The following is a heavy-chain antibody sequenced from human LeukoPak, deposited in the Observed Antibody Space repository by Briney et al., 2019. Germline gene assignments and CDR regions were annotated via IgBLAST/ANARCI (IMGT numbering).Heavy chain of an antibody. J-gene: IGHJ4*02. CDR2: ISSSGSTI. CDR3: ARMAPIVVVPAAQYYFDY. D-gene: IGHD2-2*01. CDR1: GGSISSSSYY. V-gene: IGHV3-11*04. Sequence: LSLTCTVSGGSISSSSYYWSWIRQAPGKGLEWVSYISSSGSTIYYADSVKGRFTISRDNAKNSLYLQMNSLRAEDTAVYYCARMAPIVVVPAAQYYFDYWGQGTLVTVSS.